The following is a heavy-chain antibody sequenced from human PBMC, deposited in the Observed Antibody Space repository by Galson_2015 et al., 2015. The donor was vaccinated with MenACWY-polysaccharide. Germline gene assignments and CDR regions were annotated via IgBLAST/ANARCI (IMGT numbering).Heavy chain of an antibody. CDR2: IKEDGSEK. CDR3: ARIVGGGLDV. Sequence: SLRLSCAASGFTFSNFWMTWVRQAPGKGLEWVANIKEDGSEKDYVGSVKGRFTISRDNAKNSLYLQMNSLRAEDTAVYYCARIVGGGLDVWGQGTTVTVSS. CDR1: GFTFSNFW. D-gene: IGHD1-26*01. V-gene: IGHV3-7*01. J-gene: IGHJ6*02.